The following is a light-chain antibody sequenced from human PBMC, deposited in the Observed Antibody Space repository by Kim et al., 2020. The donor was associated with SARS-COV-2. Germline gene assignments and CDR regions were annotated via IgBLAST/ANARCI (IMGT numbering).Light chain of an antibody. CDR3: MLYLGHGISV. CDR2: NAV. CDR1: SGSVSAVHS. J-gene: IGLJ3*02. V-gene: IGLV8-61*01. Sequence: GGTVTLTCGLRSGSVSAVHSPSWSQQTPGRVPRTLIYNAVSRSPGVPDRFSGAILGAKAALTITGAQAEDESHYYCMLYLGHGISVFGGGTQLTVL.